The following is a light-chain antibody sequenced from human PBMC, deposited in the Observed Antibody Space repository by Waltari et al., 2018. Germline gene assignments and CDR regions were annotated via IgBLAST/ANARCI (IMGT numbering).Light chain of an antibody. CDR2: GAS. CDR3: QQYNNWPRT. Sequence: EIVMTQSPDTLSVSPGERATLAGRARQSVSSNLAWYQQKPGQAPRLLIYGASTRATGIPARFSGSGSGTEFTLTISSLQSEDFAVYYCQQYNNWPRTFGQGAKVEIK. J-gene: IGKJ1*01. CDR1: QSVSSN. V-gene: IGKV3-15*01.